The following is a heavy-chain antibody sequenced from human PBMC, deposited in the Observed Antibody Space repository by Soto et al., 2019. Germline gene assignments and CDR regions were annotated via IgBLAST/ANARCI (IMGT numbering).Heavy chain of an antibody. CDR1: GFMFSAYL. J-gene: IGHJ4*02. V-gene: IGHV3-7*01. CDR2: IHGDGGNI. Sequence: GGSLRLSCAASGFMFSAYLMSWVRQAPGKGLEWVANIHGDGGNIYYVDSVKGRFTISRDNAKRSLYLQMNSLRAEDTAVYYCARDFYGGYTYGPGDYWGQGAMMTV. CDR3: ARDFYGGYTYGPGDY. D-gene: IGHD5-18*01.